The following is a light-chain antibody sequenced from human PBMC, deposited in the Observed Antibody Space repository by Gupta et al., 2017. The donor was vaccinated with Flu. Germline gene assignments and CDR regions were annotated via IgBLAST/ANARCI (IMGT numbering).Light chain of an antibody. CDR1: QSVSSY. V-gene: IGKV3-11*01. Sequence: EIVLTQSPATLSLSPGERATLSCRASQSVSSYLAWYQQKPGQAPRLLIYDASNRATGIPARFSGSGSGTDFTLTRSSLEPEDGAGYDCQQRRNWPLTFGQGTKVEIK. CDR3: QQRRNWPLT. CDR2: DAS. J-gene: IGKJ1*01.